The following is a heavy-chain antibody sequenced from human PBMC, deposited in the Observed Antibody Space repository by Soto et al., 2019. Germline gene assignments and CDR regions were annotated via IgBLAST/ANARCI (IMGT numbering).Heavy chain of an antibody. Sequence: SETLSLTCTVSGGSISSYYLSWIRQPPGKGLEWIGYIYYSGSTNYNPSLKSRVTISVDTSKNQFSLKLSSVTAADTAVYYCARDYRGYTTGYAFDIWGQGTMVT. D-gene: IGHD5-18*01. CDR2: IYYSGST. CDR3: ARDYRGYTTGYAFDI. V-gene: IGHV4-59*01. J-gene: IGHJ3*02. CDR1: GGSISSYY.